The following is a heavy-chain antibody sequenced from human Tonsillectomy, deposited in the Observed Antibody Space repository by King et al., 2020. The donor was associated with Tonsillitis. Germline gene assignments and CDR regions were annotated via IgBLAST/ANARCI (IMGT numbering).Heavy chain of an antibody. CDR2: IRYDGSNK. CDR3: AKSDY. V-gene: IGHV3-30*02. Sequence: VQLVESGGGVVQPGGSLRLSCAASGFTFSSYGMHWVRLAPGKGLEWVAFIRYDGSNKYYADSVKGRFTISRDNSKNTLYLQMNSLRAEDTAVYYCAKSDYWGQGTLVTVSS. J-gene: IGHJ4*02. CDR1: GFTFSSYG.